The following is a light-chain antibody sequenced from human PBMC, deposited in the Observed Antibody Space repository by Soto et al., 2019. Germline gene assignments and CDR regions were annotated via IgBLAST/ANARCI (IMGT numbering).Light chain of an antibody. V-gene: IGKV3-20*01. Sequence: ESVLTQSQGTLSLSPGERVTLSCRASQTSGSTYLAWYQQRPGQSPRLLIYGASRRASGIPDRFRGSGSGTDFPLTISRLEPEDFAVYSCQQFGTSPLYTFGQGNKLEIK. CDR1: QTSGSTY. CDR3: QQFGTSPLYT. CDR2: GAS. J-gene: IGKJ2*01.